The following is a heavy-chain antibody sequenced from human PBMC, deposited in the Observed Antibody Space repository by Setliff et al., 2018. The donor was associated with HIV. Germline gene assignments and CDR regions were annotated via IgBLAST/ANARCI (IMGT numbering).Heavy chain of an antibody. CDR2: IYDDGKT. CDR3: ARGHYGE. Sequence: GGSLRLSCAASGFTVGGTYMRWVRQAPGKGLEWVAVIYDDGKTYYGDSVKGRFTVSRDNSKNTLFLQMNSLRVDDTAVYFCARGHYGEWGQGTLVTVSS. V-gene: IGHV3-53*01. CDR1: GFTVGGTY. J-gene: IGHJ4*02. D-gene: IGHD4-17*01.